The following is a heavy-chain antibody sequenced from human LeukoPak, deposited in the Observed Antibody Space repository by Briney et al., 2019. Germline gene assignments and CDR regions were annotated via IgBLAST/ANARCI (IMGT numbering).Heavy chain of an antibody. CDR2: ISSSSSYI. CDR3: AREASSSSWYELRAFDI. J-gene: IGHJ3*02. Sequence: GGSLRLSCAASGFTFSSYSMNWVRQAPGKGLEWVSSISSSSSYIYYADSVKGRFTIPRDNAKNSLYLQMNSLRAEDTAVYYCAREASSSSWYELRAFDIWGQGTMVTVSS. V-gene: IGHV3-21*01. CDR1: GFTFSSYS. D-gene: IGHD6-13*01.